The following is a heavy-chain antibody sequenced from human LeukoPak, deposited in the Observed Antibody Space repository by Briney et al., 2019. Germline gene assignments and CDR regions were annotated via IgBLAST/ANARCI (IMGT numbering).Heavy chain of an antibody. D-gene: IGHD3-9*01. V-gene: IGHV4-59*12. CDR1: GGSISSYY. J-gene: IGHJ4*02. Sequence: PSETLSLTCTVSGGSISSYYWSWIRQPPGKGLEWIGYIYYSGSTNYNPSLKSRVTISVDTSKNQFSLKLSSVTAADTAVYYCARGGYDILTGYYKLDYWGQGTLVTVSS. CDR3: ARGGYDILTGYYKLDY. CDR2: IYYSGST.